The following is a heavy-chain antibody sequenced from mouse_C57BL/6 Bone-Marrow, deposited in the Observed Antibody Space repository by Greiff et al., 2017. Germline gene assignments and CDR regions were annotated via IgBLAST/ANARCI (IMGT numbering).Heavy chain of an antibody. CDR3: ARSSAQDTAWFAY. CDR2: IDPANGNT. V-gene: IGHV14-3*01. D-gene: IGHD3-2*02. J-gene: IGHJ3*01. Sequence: VQLQQPVAELVRPGASVKLSCTASGFNIKNTYMHWVKQRPEQGLEWIGRIDPANGNTNYAPKFQGKATLTADTSSNTAYLQLSSLTSEDTAIYYCARSSAQDTAWFAYWGQGTLVTVSA. CDR1: GFNIKNTY.